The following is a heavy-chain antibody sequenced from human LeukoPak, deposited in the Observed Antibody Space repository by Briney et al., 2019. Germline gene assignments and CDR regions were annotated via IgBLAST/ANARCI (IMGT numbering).Heavy chain of an antibody. CDR2: IYYSGST. CDR1: GGSISSYY. CDR3: ARDDVVMGAFDI. D-gene: IGHD4-23*01. J-gene: IGHJ3*02. V-gene: IGHV4-59*01. Sequence: SETLSLTCTVSGGSISSYYWSWIRQPPGKGLEWIGYIYYSGSTNYNPSLKSRVTISVDPSKNQFSLKLSSVTAADTAVYYCARDDVVMGAFDIWGQGTMVTVSS.